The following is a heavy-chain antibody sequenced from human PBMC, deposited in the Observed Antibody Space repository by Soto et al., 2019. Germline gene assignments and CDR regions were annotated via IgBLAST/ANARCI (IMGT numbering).Heavy chain of an antibody. Sequence: GGSLRISCAASGFTFSSYAMSWVRQAPGKGLEWVSAISGSGGSTYYADSVKGRFTISRDNSKNTLYLQMNSLRAEDTAVYYCAKDRYSGYDSGYYQYRIAFCGQRSTVTGS. J-gene: IGHJ6*02. CDR2: ISGSGGST. CDR1: GFTFSSYA. V-gene: IGHV3-23*01. D-gene: IGHD5-12*01. CDR3: AKDRYSGYDSGYYQYRIAF.